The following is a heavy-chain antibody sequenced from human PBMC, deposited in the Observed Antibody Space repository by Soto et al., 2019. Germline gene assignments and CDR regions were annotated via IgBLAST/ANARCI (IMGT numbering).Heavy chain of an antibody. CDR2: INPSGGGA. CDR3: DRGGSVVVVTAPFDY. D-gene: IGHD2-21*02. V-gene: IGHV1-46*03. Sequence: QVQLVQSGAGVKKPGASVTVSCKASGDTFTTYYLHWVRQAPGQGLEWLGMINPSGGGATYAQKFMGRRTMTRDTSTNAVDMELSSLISEGSAVYYCDRGGSVVVVTAPFDYWGQGTLVTVSS. J-gene: IGHJ4*02. CDR1: GDTFTTYY.